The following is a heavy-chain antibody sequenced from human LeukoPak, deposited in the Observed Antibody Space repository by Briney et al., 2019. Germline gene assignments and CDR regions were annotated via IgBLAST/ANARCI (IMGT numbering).Heavy chain of an antibody. CDR2: IIPILGTA. V-gene: IGHV1-69*13. D-gene: IGHD3-22*01. CDR1: GGTFSSYA. Sequence: ASVKVSCKASGGTFSSYAISWVRQAPGQGLEWMGGIIPILGTANYAQKFQGRVTITADESTSTAYMELSSLRSEDTAVYYCARGYYDSSGYPDYWGQGTLVTVSS. J-gene: IGHJ4*02. CDR3: ARGYYDSSGYPDY.